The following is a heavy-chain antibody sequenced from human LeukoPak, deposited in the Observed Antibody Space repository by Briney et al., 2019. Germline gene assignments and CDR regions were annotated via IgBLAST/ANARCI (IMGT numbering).Heavy chain of an antibody. V-gene: IGHV3-23*01. Sequence: GGCLRLSCAASGFTFSTYGMSWVRQAPWKGLEWVSVISGSGATTDYADSVKGRFTISRNNSKNTLYLQMNSLRAEDTAVYYCAKDGSYYDFDYWGQGTLVTVSS. J-gene: IGHJ4*02. CDR1: GFTFSTYG. CDR2: ISGSGATT. D-gene: IGHD1-26*01. CDR3: AKDGSYYDFDY.